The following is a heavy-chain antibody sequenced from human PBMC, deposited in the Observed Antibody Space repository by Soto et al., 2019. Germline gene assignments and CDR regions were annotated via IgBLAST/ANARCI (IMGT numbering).Heavy chain of an antibody. CDR2: ISGSGGST. J-gene: IGHJ6*02. CDR1: GFTFSSYG. V-gene: IGHV3-23*01. D-gene: IGHD2-2*02. Sequence: GGSLRLSCAASGFTFSSYGMSWVRQAPGKGLEWVSAISGSGGSTYYADSVKGRFTISRDNSKNTLYLQMNSLRAEDTAVYYCAKDIRDVYCSSTSCYNYYYGMDVWGQRTTVTVSS. CDR3: AKDIRDVYCSSTSCYNYYYGMDV.